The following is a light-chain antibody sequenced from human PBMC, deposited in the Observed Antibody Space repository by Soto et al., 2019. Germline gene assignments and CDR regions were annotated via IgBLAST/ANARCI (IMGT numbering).Light chain of an antibody. J-gene: IGKJ4*01. V-gene: IGKV1-33*01. CDR3: QQYENLPLT. Sequence: DVQMTQSPSSLSASVGDGATTTCQASQDITNYLNWYQQKPGKSPKLLIFDAANLEAGVPSRFSGSGSGTEFTFTISSLQPEDMATYYCQQYENLPLTFGGGTKV. CDR2: DAA. CDR1: QDITNY.